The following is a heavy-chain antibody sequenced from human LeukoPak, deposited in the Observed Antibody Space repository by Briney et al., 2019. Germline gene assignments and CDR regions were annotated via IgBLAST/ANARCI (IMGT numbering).Heavy chain of an antibody. J-gene: IGHJ5*02. Sequence: ASVKVSCKASGYIFTSYFMHWVRQAPGQGLEWMGLINPSGGSTRYAQKFQGRVTMTRDMSTSTVYMELSSLRSEDTAVYYCAREELGSGWNWFDPWGQGTLVTVSS. V-gene: IGHV1-46*01. D-gene: IGHD6-19*01. CDR2: INPSGGST. CDR3: AREELGSGWNWFDP. CDR1: GYIFTSYF.